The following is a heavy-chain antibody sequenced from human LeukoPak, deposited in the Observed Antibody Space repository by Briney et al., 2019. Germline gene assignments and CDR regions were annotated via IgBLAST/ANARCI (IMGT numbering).Heavy chain of an antibody. CDR1: GCSFPTYW. D-gene: IGHD6-13*01. V-gene: IGHV5-10-1*01. CDR3: ARHRAAAEGGALDY. CDR2: IDPSDSYT. Sequence: GESLKISCKGSGCSFPTYWISWVRQMPGKGLEWMGRIDPSDSYTNYSPSFQSHVTISADKSISAAYLQWSSLKASDNAMYYCARHRAAAEGGALDYWGQGTLVTVSS. J-gene: IGHJ4*02.